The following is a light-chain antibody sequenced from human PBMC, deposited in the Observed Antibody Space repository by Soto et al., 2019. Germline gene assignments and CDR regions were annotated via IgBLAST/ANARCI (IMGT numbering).Light chain of an antibody. V-gene: IGLV1-40*01. J-gene: IGLJ1*01. Sequence: QSVLTQPPSVSGAPGQRVTISCTGSSSNIGARFDVHWYQQLPGSAPKLLIYSNNNRPSGVPDRFSVSRSATSASLAITVLQAADEADYYCQSYDSSLSAYVFGTATKLTVL. CDR1: SSNIGARFD. CDR3: QSYDSSLSAYV. CDR2: SNN.